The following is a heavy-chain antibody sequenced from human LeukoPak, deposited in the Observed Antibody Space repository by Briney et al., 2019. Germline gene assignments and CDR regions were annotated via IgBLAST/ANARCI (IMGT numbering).Heavy chain of an antibody. CDR3: ARDLDYYDSSGYFHYFDY. J-gene: IGHJ4*02. D-gene: IGHD3-22*01. CDR1: GYTFTGYY. Sequence: ASVKVSCKASGYTFTGYYMHRVRQAPGQGLEWMGWINPNSGGTNYAQKFQGRVTMTRDTSISTAYMELSRLRSDDTAVYYCARDLDYYDSSGYFHYFDYWGQGTLVTVSS. V-gene: IGHV1-2*02. CDR2: INPNSGGT.